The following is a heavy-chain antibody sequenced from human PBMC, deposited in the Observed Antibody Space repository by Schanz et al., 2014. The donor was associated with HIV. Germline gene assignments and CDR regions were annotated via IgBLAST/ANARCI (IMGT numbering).Heavy chain of an antibody. V-gene: IGHV3-13*01. D-gene: IGHD2-2*01. J-gene: IGHJ2*01. Sequence: EVQLVESGGGLVKPGGSLRLSCAASGFTFSSYDMHWFRQGRGKGLEWVSTIYTTGDTYYQASVEGRFTISRENAKNSLYLQMNSLRAGDTAVYYCARVKYCSGTSCPWSWYFDLWGCGTLVTVSS. CDR1: GFTFSSYD. CDR3: ARVKYCSGTSCPWSWYFDL. CDR2: IYTTGDT.